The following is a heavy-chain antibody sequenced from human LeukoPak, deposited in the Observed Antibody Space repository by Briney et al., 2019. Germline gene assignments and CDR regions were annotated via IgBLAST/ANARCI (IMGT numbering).Heavy chain of an antibody. Sequence: GGSLRPSCAASGFSFNSDWMDWVRQAPGKGLEWVANINHDNTENNYLDSVKGRFTISRDNAQNSLYLQLSGLRVEDTAVYYCTRRLDDWGQGTLVTVSS. CDR3: TRRLDD. CDR1: GFSFNSDW. D-gene: IGHD3-16*01. J-gene: IGHJ4*02. CDR2: INHDNTEN. V-gene: IGHV3-7*01.